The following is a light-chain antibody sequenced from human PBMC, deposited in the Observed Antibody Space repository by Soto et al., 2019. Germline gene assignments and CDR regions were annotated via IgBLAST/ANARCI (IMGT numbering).Light chain of an antibody. J-gene: IGLJ3*02. CDR1: NIASKS. CDR2: ADS. Sequence: SYELTQPPSVSVAPGQTATITCGGDNIASKSVHWYQQKPGQAPVLVVYADSDRPSGIPERFSGSNSGNPATLTISWVEAGDEADYFCQVWDSDSDHVVFGGGTKLTVL. V-gene: IGLV3-21*02. CDR3: QVWDSDSDHVV.